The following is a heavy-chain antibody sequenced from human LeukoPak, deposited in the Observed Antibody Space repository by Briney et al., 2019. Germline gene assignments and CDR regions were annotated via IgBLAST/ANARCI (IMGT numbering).Heavy chain of an antibody. V-gene: IGHV3-48*02. Sequence: GGSLRLSCTASGFTFSNYSMSWVRQAPGKGLEGVSYISSSSSTIYYADSVKGRLTISRDNAKNSLYLQMNSLRDEDTALYYCARRDLYCSSTSCYSWFDPWGQGTLVTASP. CDR3: ARRDLYCSSTSCYSWFDP. D-gene: IGHD2-2*01. J-gene: IGHJ5*02. CDR2: ISSSSSTI. CDR1: GFTFSNYS.